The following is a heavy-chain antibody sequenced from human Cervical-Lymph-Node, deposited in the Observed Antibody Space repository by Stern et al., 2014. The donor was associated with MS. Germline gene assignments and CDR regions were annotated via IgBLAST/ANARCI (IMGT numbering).Heavy chain of an antibody. CDR1: GYTFITYY. V-gene: IGHV1-46*01. CDR2: INPRGGST. CDR3: ARDVSEGGTFGAFDF. D-gene: IGHD1-26*01. Sequence: VQLVESGAELKKPGASVKVSCQASGYTFITYYMHWVRQAPGQGLDWMGMINPRGGSTIYAQQFQVKFTMTSDTSTNTLYMELSSLRSEDTAVYFCARDVSEGGTFGAFDFWGQGTMVTVSS. J-gene: IGHJ3*01.